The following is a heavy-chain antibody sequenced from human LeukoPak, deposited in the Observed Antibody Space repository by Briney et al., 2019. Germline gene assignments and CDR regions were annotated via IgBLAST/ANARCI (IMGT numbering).Heavy chain of an antibody. CDR1: GYSFASSW. CDR2: IFPGDSDT. D-gene: IGHD1-7*01. CDR3: ARLRGTSKTYFYDALDV. J-gene: IGHJ6*02. V-gene: IGHV5-51*01. Sequence: GESLKISCKGSGYSFASSWIGWVRQRPGKGLEWMGIIFPGDSDTRYSPSFEGQVTISADDSINTAFLQWSGLKAPDTAMYYCARLRGTSKTYFYDALDVWGQGTTVTVSS.